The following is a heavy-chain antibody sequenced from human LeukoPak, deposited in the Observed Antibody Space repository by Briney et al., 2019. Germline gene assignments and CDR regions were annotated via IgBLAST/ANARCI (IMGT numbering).Heavy chain of an antibody. CDR1: GGSFSAYY. D-gene: IGHD1-1*01. Sequence: SETLSLTCAVYGGSFSAYYWSWFRQPPGKGLDWIGEINHSGSTNYNPSLKSRVTISVDTSTNQFSLKLTSVTAADTAVYYCARAIYKSTGTYGYWGQGTLVTVSS. V-gene: IGHV4-34*01. J-gene: IGHJ4*02. CDR2: INHSGST. CDR3: ARAIYKSTGTYGY.